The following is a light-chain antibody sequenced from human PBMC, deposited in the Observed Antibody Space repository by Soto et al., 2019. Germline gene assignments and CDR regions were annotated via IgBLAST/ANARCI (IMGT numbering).Light chain of an antibody. CDR3: LQHNSLPLT. CDR2: AAS. Sequence: DIQMTQSPSSLSASVGDRVTITCRASQGIRNALVWYQQKPGKAPKRLIYAASSLQRGVPSMFSGTGSGTEFTLTSNSLQPEDFATYYCLQHNSLPLTFGQGTKLEIK. V-gene: IGKV1-17*01. J-gene: IGKJ2*01. CDR1: QGIRNA.